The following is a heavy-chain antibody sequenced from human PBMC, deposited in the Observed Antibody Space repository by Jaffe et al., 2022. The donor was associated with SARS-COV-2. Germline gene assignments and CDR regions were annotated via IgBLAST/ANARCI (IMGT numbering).Heavy chain of an antibody. V-gene: IGHV1-3*01. CDR1: GYTFTTYT. CDR3: ARDREAAVTTYWFDP. Sequence: QVQLVQSGAEVKKPGASVKVSCKASGYTFTTYTIHWVRQAPGQRLEWMGWINAANGNTKYSQKFQGRVTITRDTSVNTVYMEVNSLRSDDTAMYYCARDREAAVTTYWFDPWGQGTLVTVSS. D-gene: IGHD4-17*01. J-gene: IGHJ5*02. CDR2: INAANGNT.